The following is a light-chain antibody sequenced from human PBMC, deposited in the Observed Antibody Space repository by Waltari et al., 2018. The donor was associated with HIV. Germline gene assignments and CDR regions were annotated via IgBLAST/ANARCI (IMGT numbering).Light chain of an antibody. Sequence: EIVLTQSPDTLSLSPGERATLSCWASQSVRSSLAWYQQKPGQPPRLLIYGASNRATVIPARFSGSGSGTDFTLTISSLEPEDFAVYYCQQRRNWPLTFGGGTKVEIK. CDR2: GAS. J-gene: IGKJ4*01. CDR3: QQRRNWPLT. V-gene: IGKV3-11*01. CDR1: QSVRSS.